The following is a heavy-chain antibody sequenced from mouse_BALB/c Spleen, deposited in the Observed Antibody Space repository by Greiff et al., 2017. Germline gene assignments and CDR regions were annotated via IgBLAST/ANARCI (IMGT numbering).Heavy chain of an antibody. J-gene: IGHJ2*01. CDR2: ISSGGGNT. Sequence: EVHLVESGGGLVKPGGSLKLSCAASGFTFSSYTMSWVRQTPEKRLEWVATISSGGGNTYYPDSVKGRFTISRDNAKNNLYLQMSSLRSEDTALYYCARSLFITTVEYYFDYWGQGTTLTVSS. V-gene: IGHV5-9*03. CDR3: ARSLFITTVEYYFDY. D-gene: IGHD1-1*01. CDR1: GFTFSSYT.